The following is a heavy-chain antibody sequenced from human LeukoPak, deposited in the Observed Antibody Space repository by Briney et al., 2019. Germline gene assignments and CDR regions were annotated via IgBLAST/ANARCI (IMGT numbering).Heavy chain of an antibody. V-gene: IGHV1-8*01. D-gene: IGHD3-22*01. CDR3: ARAMIGGGAFDI. Sequence: ASVKVSCKPSGYTFTSYDINWVRQATGQGLEWMGWMNPNSGNTGYAQKFQGRVTMTRNTSISTAYMELSSLRSEDTAVYYCARAMIGGGAFDIWGQGTMVTVSS. CDR1: GYTFTSYD. CDR2: MNPNSGNT. J-gene: IGHJ3*02.